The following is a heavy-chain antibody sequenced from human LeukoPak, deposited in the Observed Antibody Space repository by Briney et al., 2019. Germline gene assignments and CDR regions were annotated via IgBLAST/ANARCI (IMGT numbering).Heavy chain of an antibody. Sequence: GGSLRLSFAASGFSFSDYYMSWIRQAPGKGLEWVSYISSSSHYTNYADSVKGRFTLSRDNPKSSLYLQMDSLRAEDTAVYYCGRGEMATIIPDYWGQGTLVTVSS. CDR1: GFSFSDYY. CDR3: GRGEMATIIPDY. D-gene: IGHD5-24*01. J-gene: IGHJ4*02. CDR2: ISSSSHYT. V-gene: IGHV3-11*06.